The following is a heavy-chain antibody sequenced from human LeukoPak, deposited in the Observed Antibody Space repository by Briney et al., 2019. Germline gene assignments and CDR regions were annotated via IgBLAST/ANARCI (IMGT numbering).Heavy chain of an antibody. CDR2: INHSGST. Sequence: SETLSLTCAVYGGSFSGYYWSWIRQPPGKGLEWIGEINHSGSTNYNPSLKSRVTISVDTSKNQFSLKLSSVTAADTAVYYCARESKKGGNWFRAFDYWGQGTLVTVSS. D-gene: IGHD4-23*01. CDR3: ARESKKGGNWFRAFDY. V-gene: IGHV4-34*01. J-gene: IGHJ4*02. CDR1: GGSFSGYY.